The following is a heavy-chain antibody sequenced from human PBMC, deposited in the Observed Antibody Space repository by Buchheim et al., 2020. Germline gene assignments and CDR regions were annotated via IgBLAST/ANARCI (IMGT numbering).Heavy chain of an antibody. CDR3: ARKSMIVGDGWPDY. Sequence: EVQLVQSGAEVKKPGESLKISCKGSGYSFTNYWIGWVRQMPGKGLEWMGIVYPGDSDSRYSPSFLGQVTISVDKSISTAYLQLSSLKASDTAMYFCARKSMIVGDGWPDYWGQGT. CDR1: GYSFTNYW. J-gene: IGHJ4*02. CDR2: VYPGDSDS. D-gene: IGHD2-21*01. V-gene: IGHV5-51*01.